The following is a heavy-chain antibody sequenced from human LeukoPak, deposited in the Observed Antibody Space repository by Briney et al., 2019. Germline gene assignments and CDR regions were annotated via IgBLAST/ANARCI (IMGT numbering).Heavy chain of an antibody. D-gene: IGHD6-19*01. Sequence: ASVKVSCKASGYTFTSYGLSWVRQAPGQWLEWMGWISTYNDNTHYAQKFQGRVTMTTDTSTNTAYMELRSLRSDDTAVYYCAREMAVAGSGVIDSWGQGTLVTVSS. J-gene: IGHJ4*02. CDR2: ISTYNDNT. V-gene: IGHV1-18*01. CDR1: GYTFTSYG. CDR3: AREMAVAGSGVIDS.